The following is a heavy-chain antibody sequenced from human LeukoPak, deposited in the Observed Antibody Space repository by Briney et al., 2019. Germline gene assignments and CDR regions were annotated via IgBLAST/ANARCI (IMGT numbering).Heavy chain of an antibody. D-gene: IGHD3-10*01. Sequence: ETVSLTCAVYGGSFSGYYWSWIRQPPGKGLEWIGEINHSGSTNYNPSLKSRVTISVDTSKNQFSLKLSSVTAADTAVYYCADGGYGSGSYSLDYCGQGTLCTVSS. CDR3: ADGGYGSGSYSLDY. J-gene: IGHJ4*02. CDR1: GGSFSGYY. CDR2: INHSGST. V-gene: IGHV4-34*01.